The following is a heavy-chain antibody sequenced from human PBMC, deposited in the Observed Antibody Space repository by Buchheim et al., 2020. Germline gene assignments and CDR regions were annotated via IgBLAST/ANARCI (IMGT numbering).Heavy chain of an antibody. Sequence: QVQLQESGPGLVKPSGTLAPTCVVSGGSMSGTSWWTWVRQSPGKGLEWVGEIHHSGSANSHPSLKSRVFILVDPSKKKFFLRLTSVTAADTAIYYCARLGGDFGVNVARDYWGQGTL. J-gene: IGHJ4*02. CDR3: ARLGGDFGVNVARDY. CDR2: IHHSGSA. V-gene: IGHV4-4*02. CDR1: GGSMSGTSW. D-gene: IGHD3-3*01.